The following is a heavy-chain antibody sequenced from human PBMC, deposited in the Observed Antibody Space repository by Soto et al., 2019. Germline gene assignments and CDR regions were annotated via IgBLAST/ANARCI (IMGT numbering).Heavy chain of an antibody. J-gene: IGHJ4*02. D-gene: IGHD3-3*01. CDR2: ISYDGSNK. V-gene: IGHV3-30*18. CDR1: GFTFSIYG. Sequence: SLRLSCAASGFTFSIYGMRWVRQAPGKGLEWVAVISYDGSNKYYADSVKGRFAISRDNSKNTLYLQMNSLRGEDTAVYYCAKETVEYYFYYRAQGTLVPVSA. CDR3: AKETVEYYFYY.